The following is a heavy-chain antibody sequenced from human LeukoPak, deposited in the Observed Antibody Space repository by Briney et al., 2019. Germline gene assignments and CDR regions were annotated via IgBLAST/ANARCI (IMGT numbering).Heavy chain of an antibody. CDR3: ARDASSWAYYYYGMDV. J-gene: IGHJ6*02. CDR2: IYTSGST. CDR1: GGSISSGSYY. Sequence: SQTLSLTCTVSGGSISSGSYYWSWIRQPAGKGLEWIGRIYTSGSTNYNPSLKSRVTISVDTSKNQFSLKLSSVTAADTAVYYCARDASSWAYYYYGMDVWGQGTTVTVSS. V-gene: IGHV4-61*02. D-gene: IGHD6-13*01.